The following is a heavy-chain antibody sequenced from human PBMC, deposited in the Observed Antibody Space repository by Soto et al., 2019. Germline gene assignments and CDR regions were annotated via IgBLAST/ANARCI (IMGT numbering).Heavy chain of an antibody. V-gene: IGHV1-24*01. CDR3: ATGNRWELQPGGWFDP. CDR1: GYTLTELS. Sequence: QVQLVQSGAEVKKPGASVKVSCKVSGYTLTELSMHWVRQAPGKGLEWMGGFDPEDGETIYAQKFQGRVTMTEDTTTDTAYMERSSLRSEDTAVYYCATGNRWELQPGGWFDPWGQGTLVTVSS. D-gene: IGHD1-26*01. J-gene: IGHJ5*02. CDR2: FDPEDGET.